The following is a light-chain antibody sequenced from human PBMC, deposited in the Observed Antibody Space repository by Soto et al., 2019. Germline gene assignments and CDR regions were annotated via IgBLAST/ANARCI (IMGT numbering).Light chain of an antibody. CDR1: SSDVGSYNL. Sequence: QSALTQPASVSGSPGQSINISGTGTSSDVGSYNLVSWYQQHPGKAPKLMIYEGSKRPSGVSNRFSGSKSGNTASLTISGLQAEDEADYYCCSYAGSSTWVFGGGTKVTVL. J-gene: IGLJ3*02. CDR3: CSYAGSSTWV. V-gene: IGLV2-23*01. CDR2: EGS.